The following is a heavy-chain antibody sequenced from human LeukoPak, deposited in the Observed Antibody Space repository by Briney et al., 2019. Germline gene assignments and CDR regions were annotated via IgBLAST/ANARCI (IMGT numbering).Heavy chain of an antibody. J-gene: IGHJ4*02. V-gene: IGHV3-30*18. D-gene: IGHD2-2*01. CDR2: ISYDGSNK. Sequence: GGSLRLSCAASGFTFSSYGMHWVRQAPGKGLEWVAVISYDGSNKYYADSVKGRFTISRDNSKNTLYLQMNSLRAEDTAVYYCAKDLSGLDIVVVPAAQSRSGFDYWGQGTLVTVSS. CDR3: AKDLSGLDIVVVPAAQSRSGFDY. CDR1: GFTFSSYG.